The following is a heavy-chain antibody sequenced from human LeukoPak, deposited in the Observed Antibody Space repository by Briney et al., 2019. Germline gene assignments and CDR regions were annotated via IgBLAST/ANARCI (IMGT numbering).Heavy chain of an antibody. D-gene: IGHD7-27*01. Sequence: ASVKVSCKASGYTFTDYYVHWVRQAPGQGLEWMGWINPSSGGTNHAQKFQGRVTMTRDTSISTAYMELSSLRSDDTAVYYCARGWGFGSIDYWGQGTLVTVSS. CDR3: ARGWGFGSIDY. J-gene: IGHJ4*02. CDR2: INPSSGGT. CDR1: GYTFTDYY. V-gene: IGHV1-2*02.